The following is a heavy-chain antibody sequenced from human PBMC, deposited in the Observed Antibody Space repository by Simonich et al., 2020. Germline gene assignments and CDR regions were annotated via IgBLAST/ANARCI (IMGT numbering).Heavy chain of an antibody. V-gene: IGHV4-34*01. CDR3: ARGKGWKNAFDI. Sequence: QVQLQQWGAGLLKPSETLSLTCAVYGGSFSGYYWSWIRQPPGKGLGWIGEINQSGSTNYNPSLKSRVTKSVDTAKNQFSLKLSSVTAADTAVYYCARGKGWKNAFDIWGQGTMVTVSS. D-gene: IGHD1-1*01. CDR1: GGSFSGYY. J-gene: IGHJ3*02. CDR2: INQSGST.